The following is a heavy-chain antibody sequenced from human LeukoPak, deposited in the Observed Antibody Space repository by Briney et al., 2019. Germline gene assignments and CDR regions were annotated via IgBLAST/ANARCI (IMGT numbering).Heavy chain of an antibody. CDR3: AKDLGAAAGTWDNYYYYYYGMDV. Sequence: PGGSLRPSCAASGFTFSSYGMHWVRQAPGRGLEWVAVISYDGSNKYYADSVKGRFTISRDNSKNTLYLQMNSLRAEDTAVYYCAKDLGAAAGTWDNYYYYYYGMDVWGQGTTVTVSS. CDR1: GFTFSSYG. D-gene: IGHD6-13*01. V-gene: IGHV3-30*18. CDR2: ISYDGSNK. J-gene: IGHJ6*02.